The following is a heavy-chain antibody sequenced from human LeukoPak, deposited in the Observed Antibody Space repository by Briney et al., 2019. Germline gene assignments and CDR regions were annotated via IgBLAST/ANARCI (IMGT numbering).Heavy chain of an antibody. J-gene: IGHJ4*02. Sequence: GSLRLSCAASGFTFSSYGMHWVRQAPGKGLEWVAVISYDGSNKYYADSVKGRFTISRDDSKNTLYLQMNSLRAEDTAVYYCARDMGAPNDYWGQGTLVTVSS. CDR1: GFTFSSYG. V-gene: IGHV3-30*03. CDR2: ISYDGSNK. CDR3: ARDMGAPNDY. D-gene: IGHD1-26*01.